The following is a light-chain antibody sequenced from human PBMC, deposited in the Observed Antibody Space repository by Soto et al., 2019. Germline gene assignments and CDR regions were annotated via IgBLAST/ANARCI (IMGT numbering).Light chain of an antibody. J-gene: IGKJ4*01. Sequence: EIVLTQSPGTLSLSPGERATLSCRASQSVSSSYLAWYQQKPGQAPRLLIYGASSRATGIPDRFSGSGSGTDFTLTISSLEPEDFEVYYCQQYGSSPLTFGGGNKVEIK. V-gene: IGKV3-20*01. CDR2: GAS. CDR3: QQYGSSPLT. CDR1: QSVSSSY.